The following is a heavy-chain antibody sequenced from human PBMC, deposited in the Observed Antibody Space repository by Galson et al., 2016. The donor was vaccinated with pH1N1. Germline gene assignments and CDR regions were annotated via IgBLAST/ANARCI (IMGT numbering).Heavy chain of an antibody. Sequence: SVKVSCKASGYTFTTSYIHWVRQAPGEGLEWMGVIDPSGGGTTYAQKFQARVTMTRETSTTTVYLDLTRLKSEDTSVYYCTRELGRRREFWGQGTLVTVSS. D-gene: IGHD1-26*01. J-gene: IGHJ4*02. V-gene: IGHV1-46*01. CDR3: TRELGRRREF. CDR2: IDPSGGGT. CDR1: GYTFTTSY.